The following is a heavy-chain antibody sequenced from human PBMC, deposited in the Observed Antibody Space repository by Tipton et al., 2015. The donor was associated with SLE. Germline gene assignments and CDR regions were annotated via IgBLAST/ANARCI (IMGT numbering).Heavy chain of an antibody. Sequence: SLRLSCAASGFTFDDYGMHWVRQIPGKGLEWVSSISYNSRSIGYADSMKGRFTVSRDKATNSLFLQMNSLRVEDTAVYYCTRNLRSGVVTSDQNDYWGQGILVTVSS. V-gene: IGHV3-9*01. J-gene: IGHJ4*02. D-gene: IGHD3-3*01. CDR3: TRNLRSGVVTSDQNDY. CDR1: GFTFDDYG. CDR2: ISYNSRSI.